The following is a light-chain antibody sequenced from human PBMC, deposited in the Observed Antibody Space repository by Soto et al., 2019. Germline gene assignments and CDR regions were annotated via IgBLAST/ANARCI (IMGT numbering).Light chain of an antibody. CDR3: QQYHSFPQT. J-gene: IGKJ1*01. Sequence: DIQMTQSPSSLSASVGDRVTITCRASQNIRNYLNWYQQKPGRAPKLLIYAASSLQSGVPSKFSGSGSGTDFTLNISSLQPEDFATYFCQQYHSFPQTFGQGTKVDIK. CDR2: AAS. V-gene: IGKV1-39*01. CDR1: QNIRNY.